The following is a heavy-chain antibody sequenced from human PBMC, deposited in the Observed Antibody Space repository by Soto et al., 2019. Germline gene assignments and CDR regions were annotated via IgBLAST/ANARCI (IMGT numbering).Heavy chain of an antibody. Sequence: PSETLSLTCTVSGGSISGYYWSWIRQPPGKGLEWIGYIYYTESTSYNPSLKTRVTISIDTSQNRFSLKLTSVTAADTAVYYCARENGRYTTYEIDYWGQGTLVTVSS. CDR3: ARENGRYTTYEIDY. V-gene: IGHV4-59*01. CDR2: IYYTEST. J-gene: IGHJ4*02. D-gene: IGHD3-16*02. CDR1: GGSISGYY.